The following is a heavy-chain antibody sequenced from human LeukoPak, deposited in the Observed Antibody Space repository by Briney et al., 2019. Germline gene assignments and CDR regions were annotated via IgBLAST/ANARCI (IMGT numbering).Heavy chain of an antibody. CDR1: GYTFTSYG. J-gene: IGHJ4*02. D-gene: IGHD5-18*01. CDR2: ISAYNGNT. CDR3: ARDRGNYGYDYFDY. V-gene: IGHV1-18*01. Sequence: ASVKVSRKASGYTFTSYGISWVRQAPGQGLEWMGWISAYNGNTNYAQKLQGRVTMTTDTSTSAAYMELRSLRSDDTAVYYCARDRGNYGYDYFDYWGQGTLVTVSS.